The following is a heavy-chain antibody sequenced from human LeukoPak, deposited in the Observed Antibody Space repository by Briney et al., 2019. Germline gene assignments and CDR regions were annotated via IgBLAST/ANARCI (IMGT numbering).Heavy chain of an antibody. V-gene: IGHV5-51*01. Sequence: GESLQISCKGSGYSFTSYWIAWVRQMPGKGLEWMGIIYPGDSDTRYRPSFQGQVTISVDKSSSTAYLQWSSLKASDTAMDYCPRRQGYASASYYFDHSGQGTLVTVSS. CDR2: IYPGDSDT. CDR3: PRRQGYASASYYFDH. D-gene: IGHD6-25*01. CDR1: GYSFTSYW. J-gene: IGHJ4*02.